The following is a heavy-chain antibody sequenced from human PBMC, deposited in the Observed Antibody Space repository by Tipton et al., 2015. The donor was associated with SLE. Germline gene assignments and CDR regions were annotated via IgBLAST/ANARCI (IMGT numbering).Heavy chain of an antibody. CDR3: ARHCQIYSFVY. D-gene: IGHD2-21*01. V-gene: IGHV4-39*07. CDR2: IYYSGST. J-gene: IGHJ4*02. Sequence: TLSLTCTVSGGSISSSSYYWGWIRQPPGKRLEWIGSIYYSGSTYYNPSLKSRVTISVDTSENQFSLKLSSVTAADTAVYHCARHCQIYSFVYWGQGSLVTVSS. CDR1: GGSISSSSYY.